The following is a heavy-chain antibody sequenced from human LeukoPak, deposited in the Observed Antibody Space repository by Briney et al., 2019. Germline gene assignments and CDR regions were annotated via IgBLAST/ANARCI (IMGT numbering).Heavy chain of an antibody. Sequence: PGGSLRLSCAASGFTFSSYAMSWVRQAPGKGLEWVSAISGSGGSTYYADSVKGRFTIYRDNSKNTLYLQMNSLRAEDTAVYYCAKIRGVVVVAATNYWGQGTLVTVSS. CDR2: ISGSGGST. V-gene: IGHV3-23*01. CDR3: AKIRGVVVVAATNY. J-gene: IGHJ4*02. CDR1: GFTFSSYA. D-gene: IGHD2-15*01.